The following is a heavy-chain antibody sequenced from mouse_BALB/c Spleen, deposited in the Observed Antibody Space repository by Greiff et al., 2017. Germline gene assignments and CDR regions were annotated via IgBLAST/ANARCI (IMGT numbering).Heavy chain of an antibody. CDR2: ISSGGST. J-gene: IGHJ1*01. CDR3: ARGHYGSSPPYFDV. V-gene: IGHV5-6-5*01. D-gene: IGHD1-1*01. CDR1: GFTFSSYA. Sequence: EVQVVESGGGLVKPGGSLKLSCAASGFTFSSYAMSWVRQTPEKRLEWVASISSGGSTYYPDSVKGRFTISRDNARNILYLQMSSLRSEDTAMYYCARGHYGSSPPYFDVWGAGTTVTVSS.